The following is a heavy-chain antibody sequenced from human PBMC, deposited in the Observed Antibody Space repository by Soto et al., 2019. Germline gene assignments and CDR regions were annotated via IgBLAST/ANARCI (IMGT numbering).Heavy chain of an antibody. CDR2: ISSSGYTT. J-gene: IGHJ4*02. CDR3: AKESVQRFFNY. Sequence: XESLRLSCAASGFTFTRSYMTWVRQAPGKGLEWVAGISSSGYTTNYADSVEGRFTISRDNSKNTLYLQMNSLRAEDTAVYFCAKESVQRFFNYWGQGTPVTVSS. CDR1: GFTFTRSY. V-gene: IGHV3-23*01.